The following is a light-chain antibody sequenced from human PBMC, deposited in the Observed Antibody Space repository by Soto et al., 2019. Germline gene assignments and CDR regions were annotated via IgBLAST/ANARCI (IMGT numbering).Light chain of an antibody. CDR3: QQSYTTVRS. CDR2: AAS. Sequence: DIQMTQSPSSLSASVGDRVTISCRASQSISNFLNWYQQKPGKAPQHLIYAASRLQSGVPPRFSGSGAGTDFTLTISSLQPEDFATYFCQQSYTTVRSFGGGTKVDIK. J-gene: IGKJ4*01. CDR1: QSISNF. V-gene: IGKV1-39*01.